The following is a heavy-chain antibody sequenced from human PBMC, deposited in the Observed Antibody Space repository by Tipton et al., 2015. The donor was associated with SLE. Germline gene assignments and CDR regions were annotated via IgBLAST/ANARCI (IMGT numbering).Heavy chain of an antibody. J-gene: IGHJ6*02. CDR2: ISSSSSTI. V-gene: IGHV3-48*01. CDR3: ARVEQWLVSYYYGMDV. D-gene: IGHD6-19*01. CDR1: GFTFSSYS. Sequence: SLRLSCAASGFTFSSYSMNWVRQAPGKGLEWVSYISSSSSTIYYADSVKGRFTISRDNAKNSLYLQMNSLRAEDTAVYYCARVEQWLVSYYYGMDVWGQGTTVTVSS.